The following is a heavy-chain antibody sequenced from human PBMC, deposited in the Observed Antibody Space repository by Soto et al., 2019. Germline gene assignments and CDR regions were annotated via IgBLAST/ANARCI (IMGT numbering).Heavy chain of an antibody. V-gene: IGHV3-21*01. Sequence: EVQLVESGGGLVKPGGSLRLSCAASGFTFVALALNWVGKAPGRGLEWASSISIISSYIYYADSGRGRFTISRDNAKNSLYLQMNSLRAEDTAVYYCARVVAATSDWGQGTLVTVSS. CDR1: GFTFVALA. CDR3: ARVVAATSD. D-gene: IGHD2-15*01. CDR2: ISIISSYI. J-gene: IGHJ4*02.